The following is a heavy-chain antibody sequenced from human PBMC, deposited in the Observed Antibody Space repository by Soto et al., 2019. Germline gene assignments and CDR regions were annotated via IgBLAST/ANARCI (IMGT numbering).Heavy chain of an antibody. Sequence: QITLKESGPTLVKTTQTLTLTCTFSGFSLNSRGVGVGWIRQPPGKALEWLALLYWDENKHFSPSLKSRLTLTTDTSKNQVVLTMTNMDPVDTGTYYCAHFGIIGMTYWFDPWGQGTLVTVSS. CDR2: LYWDENK. D-gene: IGHD1-20*01. CDR1: GFSLNSRGVG. CDR3: AHFGIIGMTYWFDP. V-gene: IGHV2-5*02. J-gene: IGHJ5*02.